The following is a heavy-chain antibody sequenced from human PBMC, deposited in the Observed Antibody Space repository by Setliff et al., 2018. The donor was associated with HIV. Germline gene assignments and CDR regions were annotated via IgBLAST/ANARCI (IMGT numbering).Heavy chain of an antibody. CDR2: MHTSGNT. Sequence: TSETLSLTCTSSGDSISGYYWSWIRQPAGKGLEWIGRMHTSGNTNYNPSLKSRVTMSVDTSKNQFSLRLSSVTAADTAVYYCARGDPFTDFDSWGQGTLVTVSS. J-gene: IGHJ4*02. V-gene: IGHV4-4*07. CDR1: GDSISGYY. CDR3: ARGDPFTDFDS. D-gene: IGHD3-16*01.